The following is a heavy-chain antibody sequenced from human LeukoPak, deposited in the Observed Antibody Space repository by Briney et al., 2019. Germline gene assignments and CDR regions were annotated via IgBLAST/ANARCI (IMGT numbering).Heavy chain of an antibody. Sequence: PSETLSLTCTVSGGSISSSSYYWGWIRQPPGKGLEWIGSIYYSGSTYYNPSLKSRVTISVDTSKNQFSLKLSSVTAADTAVYYCARAAPNYYGSGSYITRTNHDAFDIWGQGTMVTVSS. D-gene: IGHD3-10*01. V-gene: IGHV4-39*07. CDR3: ARAAPNYYGSGSYITRTNHDAFDI. CDR1: GGSISSSSYY. J-gene: IGHJ3*02. CDR2: IYYSGST.